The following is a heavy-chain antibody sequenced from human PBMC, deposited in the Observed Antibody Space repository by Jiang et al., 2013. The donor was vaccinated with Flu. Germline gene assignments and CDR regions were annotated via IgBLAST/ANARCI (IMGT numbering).Heavy chain of an antibody. V-gene: IGHV3-30-3*01. Sequence: FSSYAMHWVRQAPGKGLEWVAVISYDGSNKYYADSVKGRFTISRDNSKNTLYLQMNSLRAEDTAVYYCAREDQVVVVVAAVDYWGQGTLVTVSS. J-gene: IGHJ4*02. CDR2: ISYDGSNK. D-gene: IGHD2-15*01. CDR3: AREDQVVVVVAAVDY. CDR1: FSSYA.